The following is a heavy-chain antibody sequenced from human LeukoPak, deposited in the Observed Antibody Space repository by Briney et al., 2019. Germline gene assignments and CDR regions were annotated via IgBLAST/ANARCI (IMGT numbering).Heavy chain of an antibody. CDR2: VSAYNGNT. CDR3: ARDAPRWRNAFDF. CDR1: GYTFTSTG. Sequence: GASVKVSCKAPGYTFTSTGICWVRQAPGQGLEWMGWVSAYNGNTNYAQKFRGRVTMTMDTSTNTASMELRSLRSDDTAVYFCARDAPRWRNAFDFWGQGTMVTVSS. D-gene: IGHD4-23*01. V-gene: IGHV1-18*01. J-gene: IGHJ3*01.